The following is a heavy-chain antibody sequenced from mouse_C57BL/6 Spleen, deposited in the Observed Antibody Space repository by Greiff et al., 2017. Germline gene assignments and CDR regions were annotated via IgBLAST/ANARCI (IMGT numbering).Heavy chain of an antibody. CDR2: IDPSDSYT. J-gene: IGHJ4*01. V-gene: IGHV1-69*01. Sequence: VQLQQPGAELVMPGASVKLSCKASGYTFTSYWMHWVKQRPGQGLEWIGEIDPSDSYTNYNQKFKGKSTLTVDKSSSTAYMQLSSLTSEDSAVYFFARLGGLRMDYWGQGTSVTASS. CDR1: GYTFTSYW. D-gene: IGHD1-1*01. CDR3: ARLGGLRMDY.